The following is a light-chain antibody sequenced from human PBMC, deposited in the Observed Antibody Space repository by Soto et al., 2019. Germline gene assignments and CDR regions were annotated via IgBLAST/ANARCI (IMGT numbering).Light chain of an antibody. CDR1: SSHIGSNT. V-gene: IGLV1-44*01. CDR2: SNN. CDR3: AAWADSLNGRCV. J-gene: IGLJ1*01. Sequence: QSVLTQPPSASGTPGQRVTISCSGSSSHIGSNTVNWYQQLPGTAPKLLIYSNNQRPSGVPDRFSGSKSGTSASLAISGLQSEDEADYYCAAWADSLNGRCVFGTGTKVTVL.